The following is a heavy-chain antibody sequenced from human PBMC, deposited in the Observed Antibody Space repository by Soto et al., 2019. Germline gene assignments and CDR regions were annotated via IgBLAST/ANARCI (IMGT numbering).Heavy chain of an antibody. CDR3: ARVTTAYYYGMDV. V-gene: IGHV4-4*02. Sequence: SETLSLTCAVSGGSISSSNWWSWVRQPPGKGLEWIGEIYHSGSTNYNPSLKSRVTISVDKSKNQFSLKLSSVTAADTAVYYCARVTTAYYYGMDVWGQGTKVTVSS. CDR1: GGSISSSNW. J-gene: IGHJ6*02. CDR2: IYHSGST. D-gene: IGHD4-4*01.